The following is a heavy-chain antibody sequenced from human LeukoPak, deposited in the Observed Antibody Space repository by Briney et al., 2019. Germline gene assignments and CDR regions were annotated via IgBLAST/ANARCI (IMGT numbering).Heavy chain of an antibody. CDR3: AKALWFGDFVLDP. CDR1: GYTFTGYY. D-gene: IGHD3-10*01. J-gene: IGHJ5*02. Sequence: GASVKVSCKASGYTFTGYYMHWVRQAPGQGLEWMGWMNPNSGNTGYAQKFQGRVTMTRNTSISTAYMELSSLRSEDTAVYYCAKALWFGDFVLDPWGQGTLVTVSS. CDR2: MNPNSGNT. V-gene: IGHV1-8*02.